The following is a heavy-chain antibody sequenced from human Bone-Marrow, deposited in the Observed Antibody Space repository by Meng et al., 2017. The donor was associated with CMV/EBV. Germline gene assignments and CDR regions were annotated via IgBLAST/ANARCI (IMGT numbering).Heavy chain of an antibody. CDR3: AREYRQTYCDFWSGYFHYYGMDV. J-gene: IGHJ6*02. CDR2: INPSGGST. V-gene: IGHV1-46*01. CDR1: GYTFTTYY. Sequence: ASVKVSCKASGYTFTTYYMHWVRQAPGQGLEWMGIINPSGGSTTYAQKFQGRVTMTRDTSTSTVYMELSSLRSEDTAVYYCAREYRQTYCDFWSGYFHYYGMDVWGQGTTVTVSS. D-gene: IGHD3-3*01.